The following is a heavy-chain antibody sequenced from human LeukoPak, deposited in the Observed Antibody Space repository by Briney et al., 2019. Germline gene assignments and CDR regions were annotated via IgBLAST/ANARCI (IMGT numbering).Heavy chain of an antibody. CDR1: GFTFSSYA. CDR3: AREVSAGNYFDY. CDR2: ISYDGSNK. Sequence: GGSLRLSCAASGFTFSSYAMHWVRQAPGKGLEWVAVISYDGSNKYYADSVKGRFTISRDNSKNTLYLQMNSLRAEDTAVYYCAREVSAGNYFDYWGQGTLVTVYS. J-gene: IGHJ4*02. D-gene: IGHD6-25*01. V-gene: IGHV3-30-3*01.